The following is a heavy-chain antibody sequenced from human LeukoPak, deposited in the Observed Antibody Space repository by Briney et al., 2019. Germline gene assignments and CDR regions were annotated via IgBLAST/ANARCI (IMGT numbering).Heavy chain of an antibody. V-gene: IGHV4-34*01. D-gene: IGHD3-3*01. CDR2: INHSGST. Sequence: SETLSLTCAVYGGSFSGYYWSWIRQPPGKGLEWIGEINHSGSTNYNPSLKSRVTMSVDTSKNQFSLKLSSVTAADTAVYYCARAYYDFWSGYALAYWGQGTLVTVSS. J-gene: IGHJ4*02. CDR1: GGSFSGYY. CDR3: ARAYYDFWSGYALAY.